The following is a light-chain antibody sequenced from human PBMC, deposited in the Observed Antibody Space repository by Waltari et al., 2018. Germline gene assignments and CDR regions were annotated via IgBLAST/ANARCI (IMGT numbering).Light chain of an antibody. CDR1: QSISSF. CDR2: TAS. V-gene: IGKV1-39*01. CDR3: QQYYDYQRS. J-gene: IGKJ1*01. Sequence: DIQMTQSPSSLSASVGDRVTITSRASQSISSFLNWYQLKPGKAPKLLIYTASTLQSGVPLRFSGSGSGTDFTLSISCLQSEDFATYYCQQYYDYQRSFGQGTKVEIK.